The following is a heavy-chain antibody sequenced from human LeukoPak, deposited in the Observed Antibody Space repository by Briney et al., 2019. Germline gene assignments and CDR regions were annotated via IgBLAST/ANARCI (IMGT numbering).Heavy chain of an antibody. CDR1: GFTFSSYA. J-gene: IGHJ4*02. Sequence: PGGSLRFSGAASGFTFSSYAMSWVRQAPGKGLEWVSAISGSSGSTYYADSVKGRFTVSRDDSKSTLYLQMNSLRAEDTAVYYCAKGYFGSGSYYFDYWGQGTLVTVSS. CDR2: ISGSSGST. CDR3: AKGYFGSGSYYFDY. D-gene: IGHD3-10*01. V-gene: IGHV3-23*01.